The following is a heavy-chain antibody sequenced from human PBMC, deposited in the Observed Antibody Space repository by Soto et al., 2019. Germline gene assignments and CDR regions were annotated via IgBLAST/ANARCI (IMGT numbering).Heavy chain of an antibody. D-gene: IGHD2-21*01. J-gene: IGHJ3*01. CDR2: IYHAGSP. V-gene: IGHV4-4*02. CDR1: GGSVISSSW. CDR3: ARGSSFRGDFDV. Sequence: HLQESGPGLVKPSGTLSLTCGVSGGSVISSSWWTWVRQSPEKGLEWIGEIYHAGSPNYNPSFQGRINISLDRSKNTFSQRLTSVTAADAAIYYCARGSSFRGDFDVWGHGTTVTVSS.